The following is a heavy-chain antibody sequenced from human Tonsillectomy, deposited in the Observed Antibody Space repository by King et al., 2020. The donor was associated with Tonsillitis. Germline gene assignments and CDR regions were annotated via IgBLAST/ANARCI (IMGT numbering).Heavy chain of an antibody. V-gene: IGHV3-15*01. CDR2: IKSKSAGGTT. J-gene: IGHJ4*02. CDR1: GFTFSNAW. Sequence: QLVQSGGDLVKPGGSLRLSCAASGFTFSNAWMSWARQASGKGLDWVGRIKSKSAGGTTDYAAPVKGRFTISRDDSKNTLYLKMNSLETEDTAVYYCTTDRGIAVRPIFDSWGQGTLVTVSS. CDR3: TTDRGIAVRPIFDS. D-gene: IGHD6-6*01.